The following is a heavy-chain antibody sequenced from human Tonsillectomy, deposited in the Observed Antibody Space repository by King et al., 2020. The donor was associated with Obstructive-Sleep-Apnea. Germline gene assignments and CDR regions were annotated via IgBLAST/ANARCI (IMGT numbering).Heavy chain of an antibody. D-gene: IGHD3-10*01. CDR1: GCTFSSYA. CDR3: AKDLGAYGSGSYYNRY. J-gene: IGHJ4*02. V-gene: IGHV3-23*04. CDR2: ISGSGGST. Sequence: VQLVESGGGLVQPGGSLRLSCAASGCTFSSYAMSWVRQAPGKGLEWVSAISGSGGSTYYADSVKGRFTISRDNSKNTLYLQMNSLRAEDTAVYYCAKDLGAYGSGSYYNRYWGQGTLVTVSS.